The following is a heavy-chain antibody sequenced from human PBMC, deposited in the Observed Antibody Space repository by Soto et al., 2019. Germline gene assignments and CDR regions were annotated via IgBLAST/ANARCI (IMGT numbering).Heavy chain of an antibody. Sequence: PSETLSLTCAVYGGSFSGYYWSWIRQPPGKGLEWIGEINHSGSTNYNPSLKSRVTISVDTSKNQFSLKLSSVTAADTAVYYCASRLRYFEMGVDYWGQGTLVTVSS. CDR2: INHSGST. CDR3: ASRLRYFEMGVDY. D-gene: IGHD3-9*01. CDR1: GGSFSGYY. J-gene: IGHJ4*02. V-gene: IGHV4-34*01.